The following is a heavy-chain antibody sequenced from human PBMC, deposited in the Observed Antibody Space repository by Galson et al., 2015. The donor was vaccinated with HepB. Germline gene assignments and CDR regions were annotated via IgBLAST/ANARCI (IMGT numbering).Heavy chain of an antibody. J-gene: IGHJ6*03. D-gene: IGHD2-2*01. CDR2: ISAYNGNT. V-gene: IGHV1-18*01. Sequence: SVKVSCKASGYTFTSYGISWVRQAPGQGLEWMGWISAYNGNTNYAQKLQGRVTMTTDTSTSTAYMELRSLRSDDTAVYYCARVSAGVTSFNYYYYMDVWGKGTTVTVSS. CDR3: ARVSAGVTSFNYYYYMDV. CDR1: GYTFTSYG.